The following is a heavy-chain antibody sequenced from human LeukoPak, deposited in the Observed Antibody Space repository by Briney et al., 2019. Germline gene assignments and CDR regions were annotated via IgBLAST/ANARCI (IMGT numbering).Heavy chain of an antibody. V-gene: IGHV4-61*08. CDR2: IYYSGST. D-gene: IGHD5-18*01. J-gene: IGHJ6*02. Sequence: KPSETLSLTCTVSVGSISSGDYYWSWIRQPPGKGLEWIGYIYYSGSTNYNPSLKSRVTISVDTSKNQFSLKLSSVTAADTAVYYCARDWGPDRGYRVRAYYYYGMDVWGQGTTVTVSS. CDR3: ARDWGPDRGYRVRAYYYYGMDV. CDR1: VGSISSGDYY.